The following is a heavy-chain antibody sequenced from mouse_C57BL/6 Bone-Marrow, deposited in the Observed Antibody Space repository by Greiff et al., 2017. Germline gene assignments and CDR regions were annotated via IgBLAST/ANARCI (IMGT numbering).Heavy chain of an antibody. CDR3: TTPTVTYFDY. CDR1: GFNIKDDY. Sequence: VQLQQSGAELVRPGASVKLSCTASGFNIKDDYMHWVKQRPEQGLEWIGWIDPENGDTESASKFQGKATITSYTSSNTAYLQLSSLTSEDTAVYYCTTPTVTYFDYWGQGTTLTVSS. V-gene: IGHV14-4*01. D-gene: IGHD1-1*01. CDR2: IDPENGDT. J-gene: IGHJ2*01.